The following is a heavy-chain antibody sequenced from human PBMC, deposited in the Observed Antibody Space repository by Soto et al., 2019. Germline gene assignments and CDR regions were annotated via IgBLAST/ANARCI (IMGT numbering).Heavy chain of an antibody. CDR3: ATGHINWNPRVVY. D-gene: IGHD1-1*01. V-gene: IGHV3-23*01. J-gene: IGHJ4*02. CDR2: LSASGFT. CDR1: GFTFSSNA. Sequence: VGSLRLSCAASGFTFSSNAMSWVRQAPRKGLEWVSALSASGFTFYADSVKGRFSISRDNSENTLHLQMNSLRAEDTAIYYCATGHINWNPRVVYWGQGTQVTVS.